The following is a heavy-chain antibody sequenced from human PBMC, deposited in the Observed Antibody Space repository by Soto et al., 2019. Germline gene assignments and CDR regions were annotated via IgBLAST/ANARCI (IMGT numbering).Heavy chain of an antibody. CDR2: LYYSGST. CDR3: ATLITMIGTYYFDY. CDR1: GGSISSSSYY. J-gene: IGHJ4*02. D-gene: IGHD3-22*01. Sequence: QLQLQESGPGLVKPSETLSLTCTVSGGSISSSSYYWGWIRQPPGKGLEWIGSLYYSGSTYYNPSLKRRVTISVDTSKNHFSLKLSSVTAADTAVYYCATLITMIGTYYFDYWGQGTLVTVSS. V-gene: IGHV4-39*01.